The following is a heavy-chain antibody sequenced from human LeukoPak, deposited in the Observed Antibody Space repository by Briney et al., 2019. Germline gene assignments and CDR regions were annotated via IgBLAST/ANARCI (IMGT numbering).Heavy chain of an antibody. CDR2: IGINGGSK. CDR3: ARSGDPHY. CDR1: GFTFSNYA. J-gene: IGHJ4*02. D-gene: IGHD2-21*02. V-gene: IGHV3-23*01. Sequence: PGGSLRLSCAASGFTFSNYAMSWVRQAPGKGLEWVSGIGINGGSKYYADSVKGRFTISRDNAKNSLFLQMNSLRGEDTAVYYCARSGDPHYWGQGTLVTVSS.